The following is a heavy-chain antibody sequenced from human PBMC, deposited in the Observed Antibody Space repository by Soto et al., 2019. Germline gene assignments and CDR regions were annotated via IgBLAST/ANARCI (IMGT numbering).Heavy chain of an antibody. Sequence: SVKVSCKASGGTFSSYAISWVRQAPGQGLEWMGGIIPIFGTANYAQKFQGRVTITADESTSTAYMELSSLRSEDTAVYYCARAYYYDSSGYFPDAFDIWGQGTMVT. CDR1: GGTFSSYA. J-gene: IGHJ3*02. CDR2: IIPIFGTA. V-gene: IGHV1-69*13. CDR3: ARAYYYDSSGYFPDAFDI. D-gene: IGHD3-22*01.